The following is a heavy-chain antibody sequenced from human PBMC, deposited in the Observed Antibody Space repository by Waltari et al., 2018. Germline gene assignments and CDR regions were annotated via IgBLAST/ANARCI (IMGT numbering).Heavy chain of an antibody. CDR1: GGSISSGSYY. J-gene: IGHJ6*02. V-gene: IGHV4-61*02. D-gene: IGHD3-3*01. CDR2: IYTSGST. CDR3: ARDRRFWQRAIYGMDV. Sequence: QVQLQESGPGLVKPSQTLSLTCTVSGGSISSGSYYWSWIRQPAGKGLEWIGRIYTSGSTNYNPSLKSRVTISVDTSKNQFSLKLSSVTAADTAVYYCARDRRFWQRAIYGMDVWGQGTTVTVSS.